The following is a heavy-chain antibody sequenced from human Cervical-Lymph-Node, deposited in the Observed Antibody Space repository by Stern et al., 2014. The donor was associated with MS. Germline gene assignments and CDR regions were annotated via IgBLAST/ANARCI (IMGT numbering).Heavy chain of an antibody. Sequence: QVQLQESGPRLVKPSQTLSLPCTVSGGSISNGDYYWSWIRQHPERGLEWIGYIHYPGNTYNNPSLKSRVTISVDTSKNQFSLNLNSVTAADTAVYYCARHRLRRGWYDPWGQGTLVTVSS. CDR3: ARHRLRRGWYDP. V-gene: IGHV4-31*03. CDR2: IHYPGNT. D-gene: IGHD4-17*01. CDR1: GGSISNGDYY. J-gene: IGHJ5*02.